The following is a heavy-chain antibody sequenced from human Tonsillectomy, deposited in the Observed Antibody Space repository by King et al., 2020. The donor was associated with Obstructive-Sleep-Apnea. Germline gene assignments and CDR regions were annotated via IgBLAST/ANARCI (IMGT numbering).Heavy chain of an antibody. CDR3: ARGTSGSGSPFFDY. CDR2: IGTAGDT. J-gene: IGHJ4*02. Sequence: DVQLVESGGGLVQPGGSLRLSCAASGFIFSNYDMHWVRQAPGKGLEWVSAIGTAGDTYSLGSVRGRFTISRENVKNSLYLQMNSLRAGDSALYFCARGTSGSGSPFFDYWGLGTLVTVSS. V-gene: IGHV3-13*01. CDR1: GFIFSNYD. D-gene: IGHD3-10*01.